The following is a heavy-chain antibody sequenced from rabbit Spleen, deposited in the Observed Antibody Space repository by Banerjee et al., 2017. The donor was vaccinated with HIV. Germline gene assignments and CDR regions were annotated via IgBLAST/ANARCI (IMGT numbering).Heavy chain of an antibody. Sequence: QEQLEESGGDLVKPEGSLTLTCTASGFSFSSSYYMYWARQAPGKGLEWIGCIYSSSTITWYASWAKGRFTISKTSSTTVTLQMTSLTAADTATYFCARDGDDAGYDFNLWGPGTLVTVS. D-gene: IGHD3-1*01. CDR2: IYSSSTIT. V-gene: IGHV1S45*01. CDR3: ARDGDDAGYDFNL. J-gene: IGHJ4*01. CDR1: GFSFSSSYY.